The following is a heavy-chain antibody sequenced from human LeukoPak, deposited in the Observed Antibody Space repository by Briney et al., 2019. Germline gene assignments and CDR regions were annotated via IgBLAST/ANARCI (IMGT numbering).Heavy chain of an antibody. Sequence: SQTLSLTCVISGDIVSSSSAAWSWIRQSPSRGLEWLGRTYFRSKWYNDYAVSVKGRITINPDTSKNQFSLQLNSVTPEDTAVYYCARSPGGVDYWGQGTLVSVSS. CDR1: GDIVSSSSAA. V-gene: IGHV6-1*01. J-gene: IGHJ4*02. D-gene: IGHD2-2*01. CDR3: ARSPGGVDY. CDR2: TYFRSKWYN.